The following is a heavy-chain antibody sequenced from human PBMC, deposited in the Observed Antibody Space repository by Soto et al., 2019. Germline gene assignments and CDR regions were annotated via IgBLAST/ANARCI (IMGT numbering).Heavy chain of an antibody. D-gene: IGHD2-8*01. V-gene: IGHV3-23*01. Sequence: PGGSLRLSCAASGFTFSSYAISWVRQAPGKGLEWVSAISGSGGSTYYADSVKGRFTISRDNSKNTLYLQMNSLRAEDTAVYYCAKFYCTNGVCYTYYYYYMNVWGKGTTVTVSS. CDR2: ISGSGGST. CDR3: AKFYCTNGVCYTYYYYYMNV. J-gene: IGHJ6*03. CDR1: GFTFSSYA.